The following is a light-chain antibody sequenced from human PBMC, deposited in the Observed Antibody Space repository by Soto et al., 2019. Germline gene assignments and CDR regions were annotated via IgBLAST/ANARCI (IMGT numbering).Light chain of an antibody. V-gene: IGKV3-20*01. CDR1: QSVSSSH. Sequence: EIVMTKSPGTLSLSPWESATLSCRASQSVSSSHLAWDQQKPGQAPRLLIYRASSRATGIPDRVSGSGSGTDGTLTSSSLEHADVAVYDCQHYGGLSWTFGQGTKVDIK. CDR2: RAS. CDR3: QHYGGLSWT. J-gene: IGKJ1*01.